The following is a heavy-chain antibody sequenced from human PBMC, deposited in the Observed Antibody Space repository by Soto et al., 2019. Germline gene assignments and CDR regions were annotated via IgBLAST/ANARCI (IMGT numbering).Heavy chain of an antibody. CDR3: AKVLLVRMRYYYGMDV. V-gene: IGHV3-23*01. J-gene: IGHJ6*02. CDR2: ISGSGGST. Sequence: PGGSLRLSCAASGFTFSSYAMSWVRQAPGKGLEWVSAISGSGGSTYYADSVKGRFTISRDNSKNTLYLQMNSLRAEDTAVYYCAKVLLVRMRYYYGMDVWGQGTTVTVSS. D-gene: IGHD2-15*01. CDR1: GFTFSSYA.